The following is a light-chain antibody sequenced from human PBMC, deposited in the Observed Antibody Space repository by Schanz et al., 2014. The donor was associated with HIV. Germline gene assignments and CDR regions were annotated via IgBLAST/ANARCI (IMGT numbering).Light chain of an antibody. CDR2: DTN. Sequence: QAVVTQEPSLTVSPGGTVTLTCGSSTGAVTSGHYAYWFQQKPGQAPRTLIHDTNNRHSWTPARFSGSLLGGKAALTLSGAQPEDEADYYCLLCYSGTVVFGGGTKLTVL. CDR3: LLCYSGTVV. CDR1: TGAVTSGHY. J-gene: IGLJ3*02. V-gene: IGLV7-46*01.